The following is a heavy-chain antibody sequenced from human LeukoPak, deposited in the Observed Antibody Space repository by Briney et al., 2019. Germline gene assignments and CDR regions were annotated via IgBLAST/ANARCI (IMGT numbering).Heavy chain of an antibody. D-gene: IGHD1-26*01. CDR2: IYTSGST. V-gene: IGHV4-4*07. Sequence: PSETLSLTCTVSGGSISSYYWSWIRQPAGKGLEWIGRIYTSGSTNYNPSLKSRVTMSVDTSKNQFSLKLSSVTAADTAVYYCARQLRKVGATKALGYWGQGTLVTVSS. CDR3: ARQLRKVGATKALGY. J-gene: IGHJ4*02. CDR1: GGSISSYY.